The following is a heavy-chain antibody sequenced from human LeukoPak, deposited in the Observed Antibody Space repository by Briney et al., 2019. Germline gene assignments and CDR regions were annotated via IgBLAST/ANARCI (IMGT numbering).Heavy chain of an antibody. D-gene: IGHD3-22*01. V-gene: IGHV4-61*02. CDR2: IYTSGST. J-gene: IGHJ4*02. Sequence: SETLSLTCTVSGGSISSGSYYWSWIRQPAGKGLEWIGRIYTSGSTNYNPSLKSRVTISVDTSKNQFSLKLSSVTAADTAVYYCARVGYYRFFGYGGQGTLVTVSS. CDR1: GGSISSGSYY. CDR3: ARVGYYRFFGY.